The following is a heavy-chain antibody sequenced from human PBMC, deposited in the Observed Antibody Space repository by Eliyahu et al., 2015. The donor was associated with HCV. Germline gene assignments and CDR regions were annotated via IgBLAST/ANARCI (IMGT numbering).Heavy chain of an antibody. CDR2: IYYSGST. CDR3: ARGYDSSNYGWFDP. V-gene: IGHV4-31*03. D-gene: IGHD3-22*01. Sequence: QVQLQESGPGLVKPSQTLSLTCTVXGGSISTGGYYWSWIRQHPGKGLEWIGNIYYSGSTYYNPSLKSRVTISVDTSKSQFSLKLSSVTAADTAVYYCARGYDSSNYGWFDPWGQGTLVTVSS. J-gene: IGHJ5*02. CDR1: GGSISTGGYY.